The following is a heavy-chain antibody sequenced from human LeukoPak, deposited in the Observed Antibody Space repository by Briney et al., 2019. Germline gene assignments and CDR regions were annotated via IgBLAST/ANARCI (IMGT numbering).Heavy chain of an antibody. CDR1: GFTFTSYE. CDR3: ARTTSYDY. CDR2: ITISGSTI. D-gene: IGHD1-1*01. J-gene: IGHJ4*02. V-gene: IGHV3-48*03. Sequence: GGSLRLSCAASGFTFTSYEMNWVRQAPGKGLEWVSYITISGSTIYYADSVKGRFTISRDNAKNSLYLQMNSLRAEDTAVYYCARTTSYDYWGQGTLVTVSS.